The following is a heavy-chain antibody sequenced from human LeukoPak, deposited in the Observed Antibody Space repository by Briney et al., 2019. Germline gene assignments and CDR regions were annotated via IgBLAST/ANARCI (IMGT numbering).Heavy chain of an antibody. D-gene: IGHD1-26*01. CDR1: GFTFSSYE. J-gene: IGHJ4*02. CDR2: ISSGGSTI. Sequence: PGGSLRLSCAASGFTFSSYEMNWVRQAPGKGLEWVSYISSGGSTIYYADSVKGRFTISRDNAKNSLYLQMNSLRAEDTAVYYCARLGRVGATLDYWGQGTLVTVSS. CDR3: ARLGRVGATLDY. V-gene: IGHV3-48*03.